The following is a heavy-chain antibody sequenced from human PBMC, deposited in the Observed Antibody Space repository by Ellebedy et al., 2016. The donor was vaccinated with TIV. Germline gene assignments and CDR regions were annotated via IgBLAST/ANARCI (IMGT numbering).Heavy chain of an antibody. CDR1: GGFISSGDHY. CDR3: ARGGAVAGTIPIDY. Sequence: SETLSLTCTVSGGFISSGDHYWSWIRQPPGKGLEWIGYIYSSGNTYYNPSLMSRVTISVDTSKNHFSLKLSSVTAADTAVYYCARGGAVAGTIPIDYWGQGTLVTVSS. CDR2: IYSSGNT. D-gene: IGHD6-19*01. V-gene: IGHV4-30-4*01. J-gene: IGHJ4*02.